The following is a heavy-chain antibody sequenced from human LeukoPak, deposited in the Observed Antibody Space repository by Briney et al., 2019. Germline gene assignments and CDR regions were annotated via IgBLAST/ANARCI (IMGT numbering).Heavy chain of an antibody. CDR2: ISGDGDNT. CDR1: GFTLDDSA. J-gene: IGHJ5*02. Sequence: VGSLRLSCVASGFTLDDSALHWVRQAPGKGLEWISLISGDGDNTYYADSVKGRFTISRDTSTNSLYLQMSSLRAEDTAFYYCAKGVRSGTYYNCFDPWGQGTLVTVSS. CDR3: AKGVRSGTYYNCFDP. V-gene: IGHV3-43*02. D-gene: IGHD1-26*01.